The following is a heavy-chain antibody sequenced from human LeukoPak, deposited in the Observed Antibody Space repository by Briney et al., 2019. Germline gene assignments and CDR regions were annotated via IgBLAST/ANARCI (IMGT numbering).Heavy chain of an antibody. CDR3: ARDSRDYDFWSGSRSGAFYFDY. D-gene: IGHD3-3*01. V-gene: IGHV4-59*01. CDR1: GGSISSYY. J-gene: IGHJ4*02. CDR2: IYYSGRT. Sequence: SETLSLTCTVSGGSISSYYWSWIRQPPGKGLEWIGHIYYSGRTNYNPSLKSRVTISVDTSKNQFSLKLSSVTAADTAVYYCARDSRDYDFWSGSRSGAFYFDYWGQGTLVTVSS.